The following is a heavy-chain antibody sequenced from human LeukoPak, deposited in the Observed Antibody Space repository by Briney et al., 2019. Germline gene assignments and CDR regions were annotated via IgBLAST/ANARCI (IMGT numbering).Heavy chain of an antibody. V-gene: IGHV3-15*01. Sequence: GGSLRLSCAASGFTFSNAWMSWVRQAPGKGLEWVGRIKSKTDGGTTDYAAPVKGRFTISRDDSKNTLYLQMNSQKTEDTAVYYCTTDNQSNSWIQLWFQGDRQGRFDYWGQGTLVTVSS. D-gene: IGHD5-18*01. CDR3: TTDNQSNSWIQLWFQGDRQGRFDY. J-gene: IGHJ4*02. CDR2: IKSKTDGGTT. CDR1: GFTFSNAW.